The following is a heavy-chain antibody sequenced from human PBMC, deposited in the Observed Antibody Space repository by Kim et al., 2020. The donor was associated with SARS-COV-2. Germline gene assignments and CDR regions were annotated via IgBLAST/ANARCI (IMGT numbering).Heavy chain of an antibody. D-gene: IGHD3-3*01. CDR3: AREVVLENAFAI. J-gene: IGHJ3*02. V-gene: IGHV6-1*01. Sequence: DYSVSVKSRITINPDTSENQFSLQLNSVTPEDTALYYCAREVVLENAFAIWGQGTMVTVSS.